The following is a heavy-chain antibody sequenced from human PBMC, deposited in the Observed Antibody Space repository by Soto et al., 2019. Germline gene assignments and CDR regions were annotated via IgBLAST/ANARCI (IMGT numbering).Heavy chain of an antibody. CDR2: ISWNSGSM. CDR3: AKYKGYNWNDVAAFDI. Sequence: VQLVESGGGLVQPGKSLRLSCAASGFTFHDFAMHWVRQAPGKGLEWVSGISWNSGSMGYADSVNGRVIISRDNAMNSLDLHMSSLRAEDTALYYCAKYKGYNWNDVAAFDIWGQGTMVTVSS. J-gene: IGHJ3*02. D-gene: IGHD1-20*01. CDR1: GFTFHDFA. V-gene: IGHV3-9*01.